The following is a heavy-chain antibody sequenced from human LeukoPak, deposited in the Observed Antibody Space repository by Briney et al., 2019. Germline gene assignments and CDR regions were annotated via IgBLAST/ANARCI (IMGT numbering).Heavy chain of an antibody. CDR1: GGSISSGGYY. V-gene: IGHV4-31*03. CDR2: IYYSGST. Sequence: PSETLSLTCTVSGGSISSGGYYWSWIRQHPGKGLEWIGYIYYSGSTYYNPSLKSRVTISVDTSKNQFSLKLSSVTAADTAVYYCARDSGYSYAFPDYWGQGTLVTVSS. J-gene: IGHJ4*02. CDR3: ARDSGYSYAFPDY. D-gene: IGHD5-18*01.